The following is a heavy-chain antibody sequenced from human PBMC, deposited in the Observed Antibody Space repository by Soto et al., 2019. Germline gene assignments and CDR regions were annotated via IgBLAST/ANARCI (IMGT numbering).Heavy chain of an antibody. CDR1: GFTFSSYA. V-gene: IGHV3-30-3*01. Sequence: GGSLRLSCAASGFTFSSYAMHWVRQAPGKGLEWVAVISYDGSNKYYADSVKGRFTISRDNSKNTLYLQMNSLRAEDTAVYYCARDLHNYGDCPTFDYWGQGTLVTVSS. CDR3: ARDLHNYGDCPTFDY. J-gene: IGHJ4*02. CDR2: ISYDGSNK. D-gene: IGHD4-17*01.